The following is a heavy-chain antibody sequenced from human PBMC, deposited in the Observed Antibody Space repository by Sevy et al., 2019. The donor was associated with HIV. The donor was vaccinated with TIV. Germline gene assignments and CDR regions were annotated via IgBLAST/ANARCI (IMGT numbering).Heavy chain of an antibody. J-gene: IGHJ4*02. CDR2: ISTNKGHT. CDR3: GRGRTLAHASGKYVLTY. D-gene: IGHD2-2*01. CDR1: GYIFTDYG. V-gene: IGHV1-18*01. Sequence: ASVKVSCKASGYIFTDYGINWVRQAPGQGLEWMGWISTNKGHTKYVEKFQGRITMTTDTTTNTAYLELMSLTSDDAALYYWGRGRTLAHASGKYVLTYWGKGPLVTFSS.